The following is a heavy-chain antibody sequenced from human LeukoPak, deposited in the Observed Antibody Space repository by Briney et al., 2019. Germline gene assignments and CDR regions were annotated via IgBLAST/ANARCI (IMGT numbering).Heavy chain of an antibody. CDR1: GFTFSNHA. J-gene: IGHJ4*02. CDR2: ILYDGTDT. D-gene: IGHD3-22*01. Sequence: PGGSLRRSCAVSGFTFSNHAMHWVRQTPGKGLEWVAFILYDGTDTYYTDSVKGRFTISRDNFRNTPYLQMNSLRREDTAVYYCAKLLYYYDSSQPYWGQGTLVTVSS. V-gene: IGHV3-30*04. CDR3: AKLLYYYDSSQPY.